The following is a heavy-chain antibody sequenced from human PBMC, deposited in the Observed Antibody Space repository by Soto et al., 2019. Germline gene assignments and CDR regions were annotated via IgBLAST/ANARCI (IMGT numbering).Heavy chain of an antibody. CDR3: ARAWKIEKYGVISMSKGLDV. CDR1: GFIFSDYY. V-gene: IGHV3-11*01. D-gene: IGHD3-3*01. J-gene: IGHJ6*02. Sequence: QVQLVESGGGLVKPGGSLRLSCAASGFIFSDYYMTWIRQAPGKGREWLSCSSNRDRSTYYADSVKDRFVVAKDNANNLVYLQMNSLRAEDTAVYFCARAWKIEKYGVISMSKGLDVWGQGTTVTVSS. CDR2: SSNRDRST.